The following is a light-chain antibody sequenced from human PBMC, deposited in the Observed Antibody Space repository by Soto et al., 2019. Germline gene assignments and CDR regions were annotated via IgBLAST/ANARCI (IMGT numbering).Light chain of an antibody. V-gene: IGLV2-23*02. Sequence: QSALTQPASVSGSPGPSLTISCTGTSSDVGSNNLVSWYQQHPGKAPKLMIYEVSRRPSGVSNRFSGSKSGNTASLTISGLQAEDEADYYCSSFARSSTPFGSGTKVTV. CDR1: SSDVGSNNL. CDR3: SSFARSSTP. CDR2: EVS. J-gene: IGLJ1*01.